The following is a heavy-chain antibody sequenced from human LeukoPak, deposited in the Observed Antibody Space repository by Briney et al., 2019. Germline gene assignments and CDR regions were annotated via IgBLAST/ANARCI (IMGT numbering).Heavy chain of an antibody. J-gene: IGHJ5*02. D-gene: IGHD3-10*01. V-gene: IGHV4-59*01. CDR2: TYYSGTT. CDR1: GGSISTNY. Sequence: SETLSLTCTVSGGSISTNYWSWIRQPPGQGLEGIGNTYYSGTTNYHPSLNSRVTISVDTSKNQFSLKLSPVTAEDAAVYYCTRGLWGAGFSWVDPWGQGTLVTVSS. CDR3: TRGLWGAGFSWVDP.